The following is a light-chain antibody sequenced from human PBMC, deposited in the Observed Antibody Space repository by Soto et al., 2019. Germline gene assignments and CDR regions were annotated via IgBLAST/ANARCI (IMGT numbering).Light chain of an antibody. V-gene: IGKV3-20*01. CDR3: QQYGSSPIT. CDR2: GAS. CDR1: QSVSSTY. J-gene: IGKJ5*01. Sequence: EIVMTQSPATLSVSPGERATLPCRASQSVSSTYLAWYQQKPGQAPRLLIYGASSRATGIPDRFSGTVSGTDFTLTISRLEPEDFAVYYCQQYGSSPITFGQGTRLEI.